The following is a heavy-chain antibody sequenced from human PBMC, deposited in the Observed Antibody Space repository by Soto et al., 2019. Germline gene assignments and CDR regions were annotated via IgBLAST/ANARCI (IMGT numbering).Heavy chain of an antibody. Sequence: EVQLLASGGGLVQPGGSLRVSCAVSGFTFSSYAMSWVRQAPGKGLEWVSAISGSGGSTYYADSVKGRFTISRDNYKTTLYLQMNSLRAEDTAVYYCAKPLGVIFTYYFYGMDVWGQGTTVTVSS. D-gene: IGHD3-3*01. CDR2: ISGSGGST. V-gene: IGHV3-23*01. CDR3: AKPLGVIFTYYFYGMDV. CDR1: GFTFSSYA. J-gene: IGHJ6*02.